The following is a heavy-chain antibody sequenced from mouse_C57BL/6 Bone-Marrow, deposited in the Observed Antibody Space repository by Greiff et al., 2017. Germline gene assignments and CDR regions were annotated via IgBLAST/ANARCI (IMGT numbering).Heavy chain of an antibody. CDR2: INPNNGGT. Sequence: EVQLQQSGPELVKPGASVKIPCKASGYTFTDYNMDWVKQSHGKSLEWIGDINPNNGGTIYNHKFKGKATLTVDKSSSTAYMELRSLTSEDTAVYSCARWTHATGYYFDYWGQGTTLTVSS. J-gene: IGHJ2*01. D-gene: IGHD3-2*02. CDR3: ARWTHATGYYFDY. CDR1: GYTFTDYN. V-gene: IGHV1-18*01.